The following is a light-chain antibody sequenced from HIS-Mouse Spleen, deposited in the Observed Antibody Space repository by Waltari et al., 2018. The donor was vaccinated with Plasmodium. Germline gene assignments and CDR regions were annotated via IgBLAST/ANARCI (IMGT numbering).Light chain of an antibody. CDR2: QDS. J-gene: IGLJ2*01. CDR3: QAWDSSTVV. Sequence: SYELTQPPSVSVSPGQTASITCSGDKLGYKYACWYQQKPGQSPVLVIYQDSKRPSGIPERFSGYNSGNTATLTISGTQAMDEADYYCQAWDSSTVVFGGGTKLTVL. V-gene: IGLV3-1*01. CDR1: KLGYKY.